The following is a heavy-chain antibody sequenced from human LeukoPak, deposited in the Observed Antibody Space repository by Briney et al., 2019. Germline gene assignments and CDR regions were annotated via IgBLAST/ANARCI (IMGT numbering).Heavy chain of an antibody. CDR1: GFPFSKYT. CDR2: ITSSSTYV. Sequence: GGSLRLSCAASGFPFSKYTMNWVRRAPGKGLEWVSLITSSSTYVESADSVKGRFTISRDNAKNSLSPQMNSLRADDTAVYYCARDFGWGGALDIWGQGTMVTVSS. V-gene: IGHV3-21*01. D-gene: IGHD6-19*01. J-gene: IGHJ3*02. CDR3: ARDFGWGGALDI.